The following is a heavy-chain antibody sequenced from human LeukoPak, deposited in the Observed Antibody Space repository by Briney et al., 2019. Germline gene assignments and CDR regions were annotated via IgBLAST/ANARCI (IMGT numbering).Heavy chain of an antibody. J-gene: IGHJ4*02. CDR1: GFTFSSYP. CDR3: AKDQDTYTSGWNDY. Sequence: PGGSLRLSCAASGFTFSSYPMTWVRQAPGKGLECVSTIRGSGGGIFYAVSVKGRFTISRDDSTNTLYLQMNSLRVEDTAVYYCAKDQDTYTSGWNDYWGQGTLVTVSS. D-gene: IGHD6-19*01. CDR2: IRGSGGGI. V-gene: IGHV3-23*01.